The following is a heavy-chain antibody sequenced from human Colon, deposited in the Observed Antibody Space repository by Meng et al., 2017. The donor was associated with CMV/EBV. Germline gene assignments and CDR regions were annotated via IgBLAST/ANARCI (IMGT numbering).Heavy chain of an antibody. D-gene: IGHD2-2*01. CDR1: GFTFSSYS. V-gene: IGHV3-21*01. CDR3: AGRAIVVVPGYYYYYGMDV. Sequence: GGSLKISCAASGFTFSSYSMNWVRQAPGKGLEWVSSISSSSSYIYYADSVKGRFTISRDNAKNSLYLQMNSLRAEDTAVYYCAGRAIVVVPGYYYYYGMDVWGQGTTVTVSS. CDR2: ISSSSSYI. J-gene: IGHJ6*02.